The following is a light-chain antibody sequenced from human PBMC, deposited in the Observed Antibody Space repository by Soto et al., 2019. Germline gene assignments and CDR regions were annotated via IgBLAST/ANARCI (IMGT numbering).Light chain of an antibody. CDR2: GNS. CDR1: SSNIGAGYD. CDR3: QSYDSSLSVV. Sequence: QSVLTQPPSVSGAPGQRVTISCTGSSSNIGAGYDVPWYQQLPGTAPKLLIYGNSNRPSGVPDRFSGSKSGNSASLAITGLQAEDEADYYCQSYDSSLSVVFGGGTKLTVL. J-gene: IGLJ2*01. V-gene: IGLV1-40*01.